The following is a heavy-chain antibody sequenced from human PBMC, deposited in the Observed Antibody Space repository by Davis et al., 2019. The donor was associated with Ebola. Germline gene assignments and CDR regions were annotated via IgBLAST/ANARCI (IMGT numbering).Heavy chain of an antibody. Sequence: AASVKVSCKASGYTFSNYAINWVRQATGQGLEWMGWMNPNSGDTGYAKKFQGRVTMTRNTSISTAYMELSSLRSEDTAVYYCAREGTGDGFIYYYGMDVWGQGTTVTVSS. CDR1: GYTFSNYA. V-gene: IGHV1-8*01. CDR3: AREGTGDGFIYYYGMDV. J-gene: IGHJ6*02. D-gene: IGHD1-1*01. CDR2: MNPNSGDT.